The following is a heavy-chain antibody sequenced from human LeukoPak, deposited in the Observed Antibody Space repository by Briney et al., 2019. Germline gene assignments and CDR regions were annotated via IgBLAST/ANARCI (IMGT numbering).Heavy chain of an antibody. CDR3: ARVGGTNYYYYGMDV. V-gene: IGHV4-59*01. Sequence: SVTLSLTCTVSGGSISSYYWSWIRQPPGKGLEGLGYIYDSGSTNYNPSLKSRVTISVDTSKNQFSLKLSSVTAADTAMYYCARVGGTNYYYYGMDVWGQGTTVTVSS. J-gene: IGHJ6*02. CDR1: GGSISSYY. D-gene: IGHD1-1*01. CDR2: IYDSGST.